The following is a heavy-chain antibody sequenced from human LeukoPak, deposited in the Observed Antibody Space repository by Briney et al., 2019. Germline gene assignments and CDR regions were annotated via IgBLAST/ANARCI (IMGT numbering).Heavy chain of an antibody. V-gene: IGHV4-34*01. D-gene: IGHD6-13*01. J-gene: IGHJ4*02. CDR1: GGSFSGYY. CDR2: INHSGST. Sequence: NPSETLSLTCAVYGGSFSGYYWSWIRQPPGKGLEWIGEINHSGSTNYNPSLKSRVTISVDTSKNQFSLKLSSVTAADTAVYYCARGGQLVLLQYLPLWFDYWGQGTLVTVSS. CDR3: ARGGQLVLLQYLPLWFDY.